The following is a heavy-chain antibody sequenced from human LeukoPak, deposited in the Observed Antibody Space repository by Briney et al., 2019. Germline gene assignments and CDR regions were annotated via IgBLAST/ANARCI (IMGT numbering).Heavy chain of an antibody. D-gene: IGHD3-10*01. CDR2: IYYSGST. V-gene: IGHV4-39*01. Sequence: SETLSLTCTVSGGSISSSSYYWGWIRQPPGKGLEWIGSIYYSGSTYYNPSLKSRVTISVDTSKNQFSLKLSSVTAADTAVYYCARLRHYYGSGSYYNVPNFDYWGQGTLVTVSS. J-gene: IGHJ4*02. CDR3: ARLRHYYGSGSYYNVPNFDY. CDR1: GGSISSSSYY.